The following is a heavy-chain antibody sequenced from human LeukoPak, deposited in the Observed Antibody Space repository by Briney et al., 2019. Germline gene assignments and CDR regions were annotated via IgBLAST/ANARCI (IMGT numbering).Heavy chain of an antibody. CDR1: AFTFSDYW. J-gene: IGHJ4*02. CDR3: ARVATRGSFFRSFDY. CDR2: IKEDGSEK. V-gene: IGHV3-7*01. D-gene: IGHD5-12*01. Sequence: GGSLRLSCAASAFTFSDYWMTWVRQAPGKGLERVANIKEDGSEKYYVDSVKGRFTISRDNAKNSLYLQMNSLRAEDTAVYYCARVATRGSFFRSFDYWGQGTLVTVSS.